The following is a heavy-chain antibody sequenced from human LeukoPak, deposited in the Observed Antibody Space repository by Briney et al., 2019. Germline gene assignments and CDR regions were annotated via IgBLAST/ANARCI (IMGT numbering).Heavy chain of an antibody. V-gene: IGHV4-59*01. CDR2: IYYSGST. D-gene: IGHD5-12*01. CDR3: ARDGGLRSYAFDI. J-gene: IGHJ3*02. CDR1: GGSISSYY. Sequence: SETLSPTCTVSGGSISSYYWSWIRQPPGKGLEWIGYIYYSGSTNYNPSLKSRVTISVDTSKNQFSLKLRSVTAADTAVYYCARDGGLRSYAFDIWGQGAMVTVSS.